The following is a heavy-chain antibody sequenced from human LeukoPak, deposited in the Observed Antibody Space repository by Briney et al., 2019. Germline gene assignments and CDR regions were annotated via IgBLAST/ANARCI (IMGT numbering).Heavy chain of an antibody. CDR3: ARDQYDTWSRRGNFDS. D-gene: IGHD3-3*01. CDR2: IKLDGSEK. J-gene: IGHJ4*02. CDR1: GFTFSDYY. Sequence: GGSLRLSCAASGFTFSDYYMSWIRQAPGKGLEWVANIKLDGSEKNYVDSVKGRFTISRDNTKNSLYLQMNSLRAEDTAVFYCARDQYDTWSRRGNFDSWGQGTLVIVSS. V-gene: IGHV3-7*03.